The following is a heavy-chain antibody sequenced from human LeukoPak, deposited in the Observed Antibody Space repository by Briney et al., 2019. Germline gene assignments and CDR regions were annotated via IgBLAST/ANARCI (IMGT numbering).Heavy chain of an antibody. Sequence: GGSLGLSCAASGFTFSSYGMHWIRQAPGKGLEWVSSISGSNSYIFYADSVKGRFTVSRDNAKDSLYLQMNSLRAEDTAVYYCARALTTLTYEGYWGQGTLVTVSS. CDR1: GFTFSSYG. CDR3: ARALTTLTYEGY. V-gene: IGHV3-21*01. CDR2: ISGSNSYI. D-gene: IGHD1-1*01. J-gene: IGHJ4*02.